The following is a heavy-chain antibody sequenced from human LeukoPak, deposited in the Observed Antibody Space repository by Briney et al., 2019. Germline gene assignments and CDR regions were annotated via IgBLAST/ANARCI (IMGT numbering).Heavy chain of an antibody. CDR3: ARVVAVAGLATTFDS. CDR2: IRYDGSNK. V-gene: IGHV3-30*02. D-gene: IGHD6-19*01. CDR1: GFTFSSYG. J-gene: IGHJ4*02. Sequence: GGSLRLSCAASGFTFSSYGMHWVRQAPGKGLEWVAFIRYDGSNKYYADSVKGRFTISRDNSKNTLYLQMNSLRAEDTAMYYCARVVAVAGLATTFDSWGQGTLVTVSS.